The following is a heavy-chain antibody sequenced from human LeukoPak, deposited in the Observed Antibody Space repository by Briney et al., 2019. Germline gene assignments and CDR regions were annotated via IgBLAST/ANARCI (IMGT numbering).Heavy chain of an antibody. J-gene: IGHJ6*02. CDR3: AGGGVPAASTYYYYYGMDV. V-gene: IGHV4-59*01. CDR2: IYYRGST. D-gene: IGHD2-2*01. Sequence: SETLSLTCTVSGGSISSYYWSWIRQPPGKGLEWSGYIYYRGSTNYNPSLTSRVTISVDTSKNQFSLKLSSVTAADTAVYYCAGGGVPAASTYYYYYGMDVWGQGTTVTVSS. CDR1: GGSISSYY.